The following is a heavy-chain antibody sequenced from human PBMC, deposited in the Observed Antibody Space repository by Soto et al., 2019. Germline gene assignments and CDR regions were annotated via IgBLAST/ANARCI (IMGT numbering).Heavy chain of an antibody. CDR2: IFYSENT. J-gene: IGHJ6*02. Sequence: SETLSLTCTVSGDSVTSGSHYWGWIRQPPGKGLEYIGYIFYSENTSYHPALKSRVTISVDTSENQFSLKLTSVTAADTAVYYCARRSCNSPSCYYYGLDVWGQGTTVTVSS. D-gene: IGHD2-2*01. V-gene: IGHV4-61*01. CDR1: GDSVTSGSHY. CDR3: ARRSCNSPSCYYYGLDV.